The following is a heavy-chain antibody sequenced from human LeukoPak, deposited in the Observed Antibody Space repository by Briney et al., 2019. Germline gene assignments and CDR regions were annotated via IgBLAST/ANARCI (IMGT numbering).Heavy chain of an antibody. CDR3: AKAVYGSGNPGRYYYYYYGMDV. D-gene: IGHD3-10*01. CDR1: GFTFSSYG. J-gene: IGHJ6*04. CDR2: ISYDGSNK. Sequence: GRSLRLSCAASGFTFSSYGMHWVRQAPGKGLEWVAVISYDGSNKYYADSVKGRFTISRDNSKNTLYLQMNSLRAGDTAVYYCAKAVYGSGNPGRYYYYYYGMDVWGKGTTVTVSS. V-gene: IGHV3-30*18.